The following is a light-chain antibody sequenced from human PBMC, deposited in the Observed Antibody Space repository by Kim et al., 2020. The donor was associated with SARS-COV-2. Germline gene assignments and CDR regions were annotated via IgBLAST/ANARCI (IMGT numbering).Light chain of an antibody. J-gene: IGLJ1*01. CDR2: WNT. CDR3: QAYDTRMRGYL. Sequence: RIALCSSECSCTIGGHVVVHWHQQRPGTPPKLLIYWNTNRPSGVPDRFSGSKSGTSASLAITGLRAEDEGDYYCQAYDTRMRGYLFGSGTKVTVL. V-gene: IGLV1-40*01. CDR1: SCTIGGHVV.